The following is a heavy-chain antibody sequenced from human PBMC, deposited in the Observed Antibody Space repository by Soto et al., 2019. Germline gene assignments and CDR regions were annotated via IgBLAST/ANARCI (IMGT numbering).Heavy chain of an antibody. CDR1: GYSFIDYY. CDR3: ARLNFYDSRGNDSTP. D-gene: IGHD3-22*01. V-gene: IGHV1-2*02. Sequence: ASVKVSCKAFGYSFIDYYIHWVRQAPGQGLEWMGWIDPDSGGTTSAQKFQGRVTMTRDRSINTAYMELSSLRSDDTALYFCARLNFYDSRGNDSTPWGQGTLVTVSS. CDR2: IDPDSGGT. J-gene: IGHJ5*02.